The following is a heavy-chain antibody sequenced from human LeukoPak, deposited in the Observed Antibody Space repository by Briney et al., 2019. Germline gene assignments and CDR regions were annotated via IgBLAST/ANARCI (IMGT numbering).Heavy chain of an antibody. CDR3: ATGRLRLGELSNWFDP. V-gene: IGHV1-24*01. CDR2: FDPEDGET. D-gene: IGHD3-16*02. Sequence: GASVKVSCTVSGYTLTELSMHWVRQAPGKGLEWMGGFDPEDGETIYAQKFQGRVTMTEDTSTDTAYMELSRLRSEDTAVYYCATGRLRLGELSNWFDPWGQGTLVTVSS. CDR1: GYTLTELS. J-gene: IGHJ5*02.